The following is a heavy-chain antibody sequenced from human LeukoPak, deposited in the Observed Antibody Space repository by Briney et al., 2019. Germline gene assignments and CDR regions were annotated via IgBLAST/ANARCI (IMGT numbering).Heavy chain of an antibody. D-gene: IGHD6-13*01. J-gene: IGHJ6*03. CDR1: GYTFTGYY. V-gene: IGHV1-2*02. Sequence: ASVKVSCKASGYTFTGYYMHWVRQAPGQGLEWMGWINPNSGGTNYAQKFQGRVTMTWDTSTSTVYMELSSLRSEDTAVYYCARDRAPIAAAGTPSYYYYMDVWGKGTTVTISS. CDR2: INPNSGGT. CDR3: ARDRAPIAAAGTPSYYYYMDV.